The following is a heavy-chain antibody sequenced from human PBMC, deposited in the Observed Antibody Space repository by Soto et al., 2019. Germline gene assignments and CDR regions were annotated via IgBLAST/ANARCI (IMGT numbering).Heavy chain of an antibody. J-gene: IGHJ6*02. CDR1: GYTFTGYY. D-gene: IGHD3-9*01. Sequence: ASVKVSCKASGYTFTGYYMHWVRLAPGQGLEWMGWINHNSGGTNYAQKFQGWVTMTRDTSISTAYMELSRLRSDDTAVYYCGRMNYFILTGPLYGMDVWGQGTTVTVSS. V-gene: IGHV1-2*04. CDR2: INHNSGGT. CDR3: GRMNYFILTGPLYGMDV.